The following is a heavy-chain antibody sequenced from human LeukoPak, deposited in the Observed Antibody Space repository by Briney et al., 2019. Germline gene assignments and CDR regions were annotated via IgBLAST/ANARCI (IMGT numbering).Heavy chain of an antibody. J-gene: IGHJ5*02. D-gene: IGHD1-26*01. V-gene: IGHV4-61*02. CDR1: GGSISSGSYY. CDR2: IYTSGST. Sequence: PSQTLSLTCTVSGGSISSGSYYWSWIRQPAGKGLEWIGRIYTSGSTNYNPSLESRFTISGDMSRNQLSLQLTSVTAADTAVYYCARRVGAVRSVFDPWGQGTLVTVSS. CDR3: ARRVGAVRSVFDP.